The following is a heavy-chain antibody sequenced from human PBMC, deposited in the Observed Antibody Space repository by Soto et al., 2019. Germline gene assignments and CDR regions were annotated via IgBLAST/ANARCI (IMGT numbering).Heavy chain of an antibody. CDR3: ASTRLHDY. D-gene: IGHD4-4*01. V-gene: IGHV3-7*01. Sequence: EVQLVESGGGLVQPGESLRLSCAVSGFNFSVYWMSWVRQAPGKGLEWVANIKEDGSEKYYVDPVKGRFTISRDNAKKSLSLQMNGLRAEDTAVYYCASTRLHDYWGQGTLVTVSS. CDR2: IKEDGSEK. CDR1: GFNFSVYW. J-gene: IGHJ4*02.